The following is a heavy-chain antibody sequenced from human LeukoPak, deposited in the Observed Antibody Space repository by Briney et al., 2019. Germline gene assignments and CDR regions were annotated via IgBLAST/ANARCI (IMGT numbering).Heavy chain of an antibody. CDR2: INPNSGGT. Sequence: ASVKVSCKASGYTFTGYYMHWVRQAPGQGLEWMGWINPNSGGTNYAQKFQGRVTMTRDTSISTAYMELSMLRSDDTAVYYCARGYEKTGYVGSPDYWGQGTLVTVSS. V-gene: IGHV1-2*02. D-gene: IGHD5-18*01. CDR3: ARGYEKTGYVGSPDY. CDR1: GYTFTGYY. J-gene: IGHJ4*02.